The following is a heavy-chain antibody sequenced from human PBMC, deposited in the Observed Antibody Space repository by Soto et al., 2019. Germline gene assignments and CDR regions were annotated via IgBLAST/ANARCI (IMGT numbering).Heavy chain of an antibody. V-gene: IGHV3-23*01. CDR1: GFTFSSYA. CDR2: ISGSGGST. Sequence: GGSLRLSCAVSGFTFSSYAMSWGRQAPGKGLEWVSAISGSGGSTYYADSVKGRFTISRDNSKNTLYLQMNGLRAEDTAVYYCAKETSSSYYYYYGMDVWGQGTTVTVSS. CDR3: AKETSSSYYYYYGMDV. J-gene: IGHJ6*02. D-gene: IGHD6-6*01.